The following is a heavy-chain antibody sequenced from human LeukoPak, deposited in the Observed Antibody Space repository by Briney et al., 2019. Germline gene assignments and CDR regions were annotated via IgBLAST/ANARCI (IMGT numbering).Heavy chain of an antibody. J-gene: IGHJ4*02. CDR3: ATWFNLYDSSGYYPH. V-gene: IGHV1-69*13. CDR1: GGTFSSYA. Sequence: SVKVSCKASGGTFSSYAISWVRQAPGQGLEWMGGIIPIFGTTNYAQKFQGRVTITADESTSTAYMELSSLRSEDTAVYYCATWFNLYDSSGYYPHWGQGTLVTVSS. D-gene: IGHD3-22*01. CDR2: IIPIFGTT.